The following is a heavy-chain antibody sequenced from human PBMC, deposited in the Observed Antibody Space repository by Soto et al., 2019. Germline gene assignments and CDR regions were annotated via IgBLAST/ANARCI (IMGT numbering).Heavy chain of an antibody. D-gene: IGHD2-21*01. CDR3: ARGLYSGDK. Sequence: QVRLVQSGAEVKKPGASVKVSCKASGYIFTNYYIHWVRQAPGQGLEWMAIINPNGCSTNFAQEFQGRITLTRDTSTSTVYMDLSSLTSEDTAVYYCARGLYSGDKWGQGTLVTVSS. V-gene: IGHV1-46*01. CDR2: INPNGCST. J-gene: IGHJ4*02. CDR1: GYIFTNYY.